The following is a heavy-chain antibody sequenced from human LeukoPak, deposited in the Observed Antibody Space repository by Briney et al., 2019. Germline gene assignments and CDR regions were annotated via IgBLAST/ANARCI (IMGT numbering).Heavy chain of an antibody. V-gene: IGHV3-7*03. CDR2: IKQDGSEK. Sequence: GGSLRLSCAASGFTFSSYWMSWVRQAPGKGLEWVANIKQDGSEKYYVDSVKGRFTISRDNAKNSLYLQMNSLRAEDTAVYYCAKDRLRVHYPYNDYWGQGTLVTVSS. CDR1: GFTFSSYW. CDR3: AKDRLRVHYPYNDY. J-gene: IGHJ4*02. D-gene: IGHD5-24*01.